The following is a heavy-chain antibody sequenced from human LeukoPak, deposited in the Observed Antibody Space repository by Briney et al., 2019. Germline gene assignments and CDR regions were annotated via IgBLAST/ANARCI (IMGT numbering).Heavy chain of an antibody. D-gene: IGHD4-17*01. Sequence: ASVKVSCKASGYTFTSYDINWLRQATGQGLEWMGWMNPNSGNTGYAQKFQGRVTMTRSTSISTAYIELSSLRSEDTAGYYCVTACTVTTERGFVVRAFDIWGQGTMVTVSS. V-gene: IGHV1-8*01. CDR1: GYTFTSYD. J-gene: IGHJ3*02. CDR2: MNPNSGNT. CDR3: VTACTVTTERGFVVRAFDI.